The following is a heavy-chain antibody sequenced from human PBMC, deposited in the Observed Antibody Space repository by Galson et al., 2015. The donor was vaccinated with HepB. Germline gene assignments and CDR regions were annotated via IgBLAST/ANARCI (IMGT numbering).Heavy chain of an antibody. Sequence: SLRLSCAASGFTFSDYYMSWIRQAPGKGLERVSYISNSGSTIYYADSVKGRFTISRDNAKNSLYLQMNSLRAEDTAVYYCARDLPWVAAGTDYWGQGTLVTVSS. CDR2: ISNSGSTI. CDR3: ARDLPWVAAGTDY. V-gene: IGHV3-11*01. D-gene: IGHD6-13*01. J-gene: IGHJ4*02. CDR1: GFTFSDYY.